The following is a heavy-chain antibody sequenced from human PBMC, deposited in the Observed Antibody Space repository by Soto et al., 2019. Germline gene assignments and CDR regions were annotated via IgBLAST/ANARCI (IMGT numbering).Heavy chain of an antibody. J-gene: IGHJ6*02. V-gene: IGHV4-34*01. CDR3: ERDGYDIFTGYYDYFGIDV. Sequence: PSETLSLTCAVYGGSFSGYYWSWVRQPPGKGLEWIGEINHSGSTNYNPSLKSRVTISVDTSKNQSSLKLSSVTAADTAAYYGERDGYDIFTGYYDYFGIDVWGQGTLVTVSS. CDR1: GGSFSGYY. D-gene: IGHD3-9*01. CDR2: INHSGST.